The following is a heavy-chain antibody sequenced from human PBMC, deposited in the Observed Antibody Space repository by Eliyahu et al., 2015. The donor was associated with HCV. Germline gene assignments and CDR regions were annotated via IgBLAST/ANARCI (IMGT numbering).Heavy chain of an antibody. J-gene: IGHJ5*02. D-gene: IGHD3-10*01. V-gene: IGHV1-69*06. Sequence: QVQLVQSGAEVKRPGSSVKVSCKASGDTFNRYTISWVRQAPGQGLEWMGGIIPIFGTSNYAQKFQGRVTITADKSTSTVYMELSSLRSEDTAVYYCAIEGRPMLRGGNWFDPWGQGTLVIVSS. CDR1: GDTFNRYT. CDR2: IIPIFGTS. CDR3: AIEGRPMLRGGNWFDP.